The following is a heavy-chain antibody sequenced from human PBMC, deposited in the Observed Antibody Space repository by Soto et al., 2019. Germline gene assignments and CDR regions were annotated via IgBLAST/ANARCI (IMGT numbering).Heavy chain of an antibody. CDR1: GGTFSSYA. V-gene: IGHV1-69*12. CDR2: IIPIFGTA. CDR3: ASHCGGDCYSRSPPYYYYGMDV. D-gene: IGHD2-21*02. Sequence: QVQLVQSGAEVKKPGSSVKVSCKASGGTFSSYAISWVRQAPGQGLEWMGGIIPIFGTADYAQKFQGRVTITAEEFTSTAYMELSSLRSEDTAVYYCASHCGGDCYSRSPPYYYYGMDVWGQGTTVTVSS. J-gene: IGHJ6*02.